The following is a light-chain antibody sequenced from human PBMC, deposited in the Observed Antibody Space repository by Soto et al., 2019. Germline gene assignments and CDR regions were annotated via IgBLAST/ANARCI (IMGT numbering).Light chain of an antibody. V-gene: IGKV3-20*01. J-gene: IGKJ3*01. Sequence: EIVLTQSPGTLSLSPGERAILSCRASQSVSSSYLAWYQQKPGQAPRLLIYGASIRATGIPDRFSGSGSGTDFTLTISRLEPEDFAVYYCQQYDSSPTTFGPGTKVDIK. CDR3: QQYDSSPTT. CDR2: GAS. CDR1: QSVSSSY.